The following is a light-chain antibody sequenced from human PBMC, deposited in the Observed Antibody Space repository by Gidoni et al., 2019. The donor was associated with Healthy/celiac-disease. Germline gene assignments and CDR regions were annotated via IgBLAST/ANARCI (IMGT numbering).Light chain of an antibody. V-gene: IGKV1-33*01. CDR2: DAS. CDR1: QDISNY. J-gene: IGKJ2*01. Sequence: DIQMTQSPSSLSAPVGDRVTITCQASQDISNYLNWYQQKPGKAPKLLIYDASNLETGVPSRFSGSGSGTDFTFTISSLQPEDIATYYCQQYDSLPLVFGQGTKLEIK. CDR3: QQYDSLPLV.